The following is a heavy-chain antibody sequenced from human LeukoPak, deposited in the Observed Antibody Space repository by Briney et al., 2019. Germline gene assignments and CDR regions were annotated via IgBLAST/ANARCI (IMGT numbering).Heavy chain of an antibody. CDR3: ARGPLTYCGGDCYTYYFDY. V-gene: IGHV4-34*01. D-gene: IGHD2-21*02. Sequence: SETLSLTCAVYGGSFSGYYWSWIRQPPGKGLEWIGEVNHSGSTNYNPSLKSRVTISVDTSKNQFSLKLSSVTAADTAVYYCARGPLTYCGGDCYTYYFDYWGQGTLVTVSS. CDR1: GGSFSGYY. J-gene: IGHJ4*02. CDR2: VNHSGST.